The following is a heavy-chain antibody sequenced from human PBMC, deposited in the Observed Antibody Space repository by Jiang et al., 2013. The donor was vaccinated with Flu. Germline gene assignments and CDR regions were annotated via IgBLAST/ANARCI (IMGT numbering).Heavy chain of an antibody. V-gene: IGHV4-34*01. CDR2: INHSGTT. CDR3: VRHLVRSDGNCCLNAFDI. Sequence: GSGLVKPSGRPCPSPALFMVGPSLSVITSGVWIRQSPGKGLEWIGEINHSGTTNYNPSLKSRVTISVDTSKNHFSLKVNSVTAADTAVYYCVRHLVRSDGNCCLNAFDIWGQGTGVTVSS. D-gene: IGHD2-15*01. J-gene: IGHJ3*02. CDR1: VGPSLSVITS.